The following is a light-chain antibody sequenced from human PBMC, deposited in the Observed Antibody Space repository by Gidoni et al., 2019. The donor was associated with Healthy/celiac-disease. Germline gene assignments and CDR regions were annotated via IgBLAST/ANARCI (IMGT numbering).Light chain of an antibody. Sequence: DIQMTQSPSTLSASVGDRVTITCRASQSISSWLAWYQQKPGKAHKLLIYKASSLESGVPSRFSGSGSGTEFTLTISSRQPDDFATYYCQQYNSYSYTFGQXTKLEIK. CDR2: KAS. V-gene: IGKV1-5*03. J-gene: IGKJ2*01. CDR3: QQYNSYSYT. CDR1: QSISSW.